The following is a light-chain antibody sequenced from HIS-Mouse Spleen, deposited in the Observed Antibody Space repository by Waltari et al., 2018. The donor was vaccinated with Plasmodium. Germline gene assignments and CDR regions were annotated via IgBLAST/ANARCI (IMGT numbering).Light chain of an antibody. V-gene: IGLV2-23*03. J-gene: IGLJ3*02. CDR2: EGS. CDR1: SSDVGSYNL. CDR3: CSYAGSSTVV. Sequence: QSALTQPASVSGSPGQSITISCTGTSSDVGSYNLVSWSQQHPGKAPKLMIYEGSKRPSGVSNRFSCSKSGNTASLTISGLQAEDEADYYCCSYAGSSTVVFGGGTKLTVL.